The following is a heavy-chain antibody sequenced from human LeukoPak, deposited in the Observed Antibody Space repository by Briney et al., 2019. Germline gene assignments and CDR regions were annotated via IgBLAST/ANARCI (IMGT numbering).Heavy chain of an antibody. CDR2: ISAYNGNT. Sequence: GAPVKVSCKASGYTFTSYGISWVRQAPGQGLEWMGWISAYNGNTNYAQKIQSRVTMTTDTSTSTAYMELRSLRSDDTAVYYCARDPNLYGSGSSTYNWFDPWGQGTLVTVSS. CDR3: ARDPNLYGSGSSTYNWFDP. CDR1: GYTFTSYG. J-gene: IGHJ5*02. V-gene: IGHV1-18*01. D-gene: IGHD3-10*01.